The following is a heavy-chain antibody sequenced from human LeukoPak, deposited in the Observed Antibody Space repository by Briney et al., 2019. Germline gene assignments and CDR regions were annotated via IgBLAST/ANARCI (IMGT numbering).Heavy chain of an antibody. J-gene: IGHJ4*02. CDR1: GGSISSYY. V-gene: IGHV4-59*08. CDR3: ASSYYGSGSYPY. CDR2: NYYSGST. Sequence: PSETLSLTCTVSGGSISSYYWSWIRQPPGKGLEWIGYNYYSGSTNYNPSLKSRVTISVDTSKNQFSLKLSSVTAADTAVYYCASSYYGSGSYPYWGQGTLVTVSS. D-gene: IGHD3-10*01.